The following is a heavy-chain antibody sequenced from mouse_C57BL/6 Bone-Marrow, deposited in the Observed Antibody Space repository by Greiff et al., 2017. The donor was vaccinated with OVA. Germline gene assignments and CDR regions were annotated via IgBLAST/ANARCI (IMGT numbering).Heavy chain of an antibody. D-gene: IGHD1-1*01. CDR2: IYPRSGNT. J-gene: IGHJ1*03. CDR1: GYTFTSYG. V-gene: IGHV1-81*01. CDR3: ARSYHYYGSSCWYFDV. Sequence: QVQLQQSGAELARPGASVKLSCKASGYTFTSYGISWVKQRTGQGLEWIGEIYPRSGNTYYNEKFKGKATLTADKSSSTAYMELRSLTSEDSAVYFCARSYHYYGSSCWYFDVWGTGNTVTVSS.